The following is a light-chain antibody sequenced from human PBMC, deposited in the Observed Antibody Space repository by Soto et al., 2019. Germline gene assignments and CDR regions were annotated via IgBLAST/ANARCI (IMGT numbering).Light chain of an antibody. J-gene: IGLJ3*02. CDR1: SSNVGHGS. CDR2: DNY. CDR3: GTWESNLNVGV. Sequence: QSVLTQPPSVSAAPGQTVTISCSGSSSNVGHGSVSWYQRLPGTAPKLLIYDNYMRPSGIPDRFSGSKSGTSATLGITGLQTGDEAEYYCGTWESNLNVGVFGGGTKVTVL. V-gene: IGLV1-51*01.